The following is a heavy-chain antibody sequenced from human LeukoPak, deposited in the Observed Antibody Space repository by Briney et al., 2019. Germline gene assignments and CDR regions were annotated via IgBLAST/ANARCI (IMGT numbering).Heavy chain of an antibody. D-gene: IGHD4-23*01. CDR2: ISGSGGST. Sequence: PGGSLRLSCAASGFTFSSYAMSWVRQAPGKGLEWVSAISGSGGSTYYADSVKGRFTISRDNSKNTLYLQMNSLRAEDTAVYYCARDGRRHPPYGGNGWYFDLWGRGTLVTVSP. J-gene: IGHJ2*01. CDR1: GFTFSSYA. CDR3: ARDGRRHPPYGGNGWYFDL. V-gene: IGHV3-23*01.